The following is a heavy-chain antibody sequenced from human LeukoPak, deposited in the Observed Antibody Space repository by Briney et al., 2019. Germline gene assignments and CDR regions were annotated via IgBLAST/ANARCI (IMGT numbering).Heavy chain of an antibody. CDR2: ITGSGGNT. J-gene: IGHJ4*02. CDR1: GFTFSNYA. D-gene: IGHD3-9*01. Sequence: GGSLRLSCAASGFTFSNYAMSWVRQAPGKGLDWVSAITGSGGNTYYADSVKGGFTISRDNSKNTLYLQMNSLRAEDTAVYYCAKWGDYDVLTGYYVSDYWGQGALATVSS. CDR3: AKWGDYDVLTGYYVSDY. V-gene: IGHV3-23*01.